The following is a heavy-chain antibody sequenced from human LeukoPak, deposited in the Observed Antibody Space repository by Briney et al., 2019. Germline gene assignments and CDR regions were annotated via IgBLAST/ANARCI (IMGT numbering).Heavy chain of an antibody. V-gene: IGHV3-30*02. CDR3: AKDGARGSGITRYGMDV. CDR1: GFTFSSYG. D-gene: IGHD3-10*01. Sequence: GGFLRLSCAASGFTFSSYGMHWVRQAPGKGLEWVAFIRYDGSNKYYADSVKGRFTISRDNSKNTLYLQMNSLRAEDTAVYYCAKDGARGSGITRYGMDVWGQGTTVTVSS. CDR2: IRYDGSNK. J-gene: IGHJ6*02.